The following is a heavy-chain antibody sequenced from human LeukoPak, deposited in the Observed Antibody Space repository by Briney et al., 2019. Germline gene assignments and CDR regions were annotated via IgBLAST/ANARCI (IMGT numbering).Heavy chain of an antibody. V-gene: IGHV3-33*01. J-gene: IGHJ4*02. CDR1: GFTFSNYG. Sequence: PGGSLRLSCAASGFTFSNYGMHWVRQAPGKGLEWVAVIWFDGSKKYHADSVKGRFTISRDNSKNTLYLQMNSLRAEDTAVYYCARARGYDGSDYYYGFFDYWGQGTLVTVSS. CDR3: ARARGYDGSDYYYGFFDY. CDR2: IWFDGSKK. D-gene: IGHD3-22*01.